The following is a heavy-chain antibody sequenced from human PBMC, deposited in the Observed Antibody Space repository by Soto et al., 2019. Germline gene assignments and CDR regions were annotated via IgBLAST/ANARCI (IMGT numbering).Heavy chain of an antibody. J-gene: IGHJ4*02. V-gene: IGHV3-23*01. Sequence: GGSLGLSCAASGFTFSSYAMSLVRQAPGKGLEWVSAISGSGGSTYYADSVKGRVTMTTDTSTSTAYMELRSLRSEDTAVYYCARDLIYSGYVHFDYWGQGTLVTVSS. D-gene: IGHD5-12*01. CDR1: GFTFSSYA. CDR2: ISGSGGST. CDR3: ARDLIYSGYVHFDY.